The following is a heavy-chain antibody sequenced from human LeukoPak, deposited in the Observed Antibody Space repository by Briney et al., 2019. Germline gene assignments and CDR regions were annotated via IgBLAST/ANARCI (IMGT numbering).Heavy chain of an antibody. CDR3: ARGIYDSSDFEYFQH. V-gene: IGHV1-2*02. D-gene: IGHD3-22*01. J-gene: IGHJ1*01. Sequence: ASVKVSCKAFGYTFTGYYMHWVRQAPGQGLEWMGWINPNSGGTNYAQKFQGRVTMTRDTSISTAYMVLSRLRSDDPAVYYCARGIYDSSDFEYFQHWGQGTLVTVSS. CDR2: INPNSGGT. CDR1: GYTFTGYY.